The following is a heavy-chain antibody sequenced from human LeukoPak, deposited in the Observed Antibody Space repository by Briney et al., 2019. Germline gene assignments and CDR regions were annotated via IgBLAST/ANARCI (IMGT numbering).Heavy chain of an antibody. Sequence: ASVKVSCKASGYTFTGYYMHWVRQAPGQGLEWMGRINPNSGGTNYAQKFQGRVTMIRDTSISTAYMELSRLRSDDTAVYYCARDPYYDFWSGYYNWGQGTLVTVSS. CDR2: INPNSGGT. J-gene: IGHJ4*02. V-gene: IGHV1-2*06. CDR3: ARDPYYDFWSGYYN. CDR1: GYTFTGYY. D-gene: IGHD3-3*01.